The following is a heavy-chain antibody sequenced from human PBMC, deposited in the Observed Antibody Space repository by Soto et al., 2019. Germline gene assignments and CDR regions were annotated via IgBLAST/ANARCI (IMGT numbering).Heavy chain of an antibody. CDR3: AKGSTRYYYCSGSYYNVGSPDY. V-gene: IGHV3-23*01. Sequence: PRGVLRLSCAASGFTFSSYAMNWVRQATGKGLEWLSAIGGTGGSTYYADSANGRITISRDNSKNTLYMQMKSLRTEETAVYYCAKGSTRYYYCSGSYYNVGSPDYWGKGTLGTVST. CDR1: GFTFSSYA. D-gene: IGHD3-10*01. J-gene: IGHJ4*02. CDR2: IGGTGGST.